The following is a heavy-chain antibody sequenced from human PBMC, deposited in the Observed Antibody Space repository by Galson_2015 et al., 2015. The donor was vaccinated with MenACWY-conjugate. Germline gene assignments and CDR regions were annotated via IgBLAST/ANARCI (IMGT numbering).Heavy chain of an antibody. J-gene: IGHJ5*02. CDR3: AREPTYSGSFGWFDP. V-gene: IGHV4-61*01. CDR1: GGSVTSETDY. Sequence: SETLSLTCTVSGGSVTSETDYWSWLRQPPEKGLEWIGWLSYSGRANYNPSLKSRVTISMDTSNNQFSLRLTSMTAADTAMYYCAREPTYSGSFGWFDPWGQGTLVTVSS. CDR2: LSYSGRA. D-gene: IGHD1-26*01.